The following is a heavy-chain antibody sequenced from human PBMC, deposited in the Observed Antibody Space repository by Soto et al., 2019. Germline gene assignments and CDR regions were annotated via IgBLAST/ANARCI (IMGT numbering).Heavy chain of an antibody. CDR3: ARDSVRLYYYDSSGYYFGRYFDY. CDR1: GYTFTGYY. CDR2: INPNSGGT. D-gene: IGHD3-22*01. J-gene: IGHJ4*02. Sequence: ASVKVSCKASGYTFTGYYMHWVRQAPGQGLEWMGWINPNSGGTNYAQKLQGWVTMTRDTSISTAYMELSRLRSDDTAVYYCARDSVRLYYYDSSGYYFGRYFDYWGQGTLVTVSS. V-gene: IGHV1-2*04.